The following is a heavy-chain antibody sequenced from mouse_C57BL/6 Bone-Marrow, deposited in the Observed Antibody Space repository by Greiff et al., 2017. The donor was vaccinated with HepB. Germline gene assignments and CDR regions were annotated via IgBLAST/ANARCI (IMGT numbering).Heavy chain of an antibody. CDR1: GYSITSGYY. CDR2: ISYDGSN. D-gene: IGHD2-3*01. CDR3: ARDGGYYLFAY. V-gene: IGHV3-6*01. J-gene: IGHJ3*01. Sequence: EVQLQQSGPGLVKPSQSLSLTCSVTGYSITSGYYWNWIRQFPGNKLEWMGYISYDGSNNYNPSLKNRISITRDTSKNQFFLKLNSVTTEDTATYYCARDGGYYLFAYWGQGTLVTVSA.